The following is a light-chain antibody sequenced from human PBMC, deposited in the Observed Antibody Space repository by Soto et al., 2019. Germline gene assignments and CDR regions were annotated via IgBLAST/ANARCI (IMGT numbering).Light chain of an antibody. CDR3: CSYAGSSTPYV. Sequence: QSALTQPASVSGSPGQSITISCTGTSSDVGGYNLVSWYQQHPGKAPKLMIYEGSKRPSGVSNRFSGSKSGNTASLTISGRQAEDEADYYCCSYAGSSTPYVFGTGTKLTVL. CDR1: SSDVGGYNL. V-gene: IGLV2-23*01. CDR2: EGS. J-gene: IGLJ1*01.